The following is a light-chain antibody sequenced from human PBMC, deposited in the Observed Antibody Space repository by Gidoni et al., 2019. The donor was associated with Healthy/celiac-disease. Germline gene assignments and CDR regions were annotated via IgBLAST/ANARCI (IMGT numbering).Light chain of an antibody. V-gene: IGKV3-11*01. Sequence: DIVLTQSPATLSLSPGERATLSCRASQSVSSYLAWYQQKPGQAPRLLIYDASNRATGIPARFSGSGSGTDFTLTISSLEPEDLEVYYCQQRSNWPLTFGGXTKVEIK. CDR2: DAS. CDR3: QQRSNWPLT. J-gene: IGKJ4*01. CDR1: QSVSSY.